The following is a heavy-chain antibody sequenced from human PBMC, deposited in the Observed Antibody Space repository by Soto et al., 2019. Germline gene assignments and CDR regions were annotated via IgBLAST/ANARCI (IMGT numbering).Heavy chain of an antibody. D-gene: IGHD3-22*01. V-gene: IGHV3-48*02. Sequence: PGGSLRLSCAASGFTFSSYSMNWVRQAPGKGLEWVSHISSSSSTIYYADSVKGRFTISRDNAKNSLYLQMNSLRDEDTAVYYCARARYDSSGYYAYWGQGTLVTVSS. CDR1: GFTFSSYS. J-gene: IGHJ4*02. CDR3: ARARYDSSGYYAY. CDR2: ISSSSSTI.